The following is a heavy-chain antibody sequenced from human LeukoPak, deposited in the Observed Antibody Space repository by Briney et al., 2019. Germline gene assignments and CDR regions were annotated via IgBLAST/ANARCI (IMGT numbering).Heavy chain of an antibody. Sequence: GGSLRLSCAASGFTLSNAWMNWVRQAPGKGLEWVSSISTSSSYIYYADSVKGRFTISRDNAKNSLYLQMNSLRAEDTALYYCARDGDTVLTRGYYYYMDVWGKGTTVTVSS. CDR3: ARDGDTVLTRGYYYYMDV. CDR1: GFTLSNAW. CDR2: ISTSSSYI. D-gene: IGHD4-23*01. J-gene: IGHJ6*03. V-gene: IGHV3-21*01.